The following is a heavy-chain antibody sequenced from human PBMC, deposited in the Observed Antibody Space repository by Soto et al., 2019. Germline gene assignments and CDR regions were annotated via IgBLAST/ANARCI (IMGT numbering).Heavy chain of an antibody. CDR1: GYSFTSYW. D-gene: IGHD3-22*01. J-gene: IGHJ3*02. Sequence: GESLKISCKGSGYSFTSYWIGWVRQMPGKGLEWMGIIYPGDSDTRYSPSFQGQVTISADKSISTAYLQWSSLKASDTAMYYCARPSTYYYDSSGYYLDAFDIWGQGTMVTVSS. CDR3: ARPSTYYYDSSGYYLDAFDI. V-gene: IGHV5-51*01. CDR2: IYPGDSDT.